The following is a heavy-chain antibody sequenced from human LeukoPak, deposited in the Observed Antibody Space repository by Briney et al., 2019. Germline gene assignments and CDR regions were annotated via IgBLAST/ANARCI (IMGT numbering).Heavy chain of an antibody. CDR3: AKGLLWFGELLGAPDS. V-gene: IGHV3-23*01. J-gene: IGHJ4*02. D-gene: IGHD3-10*01. CDR1: GFTFSSYA. CDR2: ISGSGGST. Sequence: PGGSLRLSCAASGFTFSSYAMSWVRQAPGKGLEWVSAISGSGGSTYYADSVKGRFTISRDDSKNTLYLQMNSLRAEDTAVYYCAKGLLWFGELLGAPDSWGQRTLVTVSS.